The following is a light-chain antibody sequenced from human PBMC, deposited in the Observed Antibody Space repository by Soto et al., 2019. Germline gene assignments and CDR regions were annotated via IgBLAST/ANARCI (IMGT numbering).Light chain of an antibody. Sequence: SYELTQRPSGSVAPGKTTRITCGGNNIGSKSVHWYQQKPGQAPVLVIYYDSDRPSGIPERFSGSNSGNTATLTISRVEAGDEADYYCQVWDSSSDHVVFGGGTKLTVL. CDR3: QVWDSSSDHVV. CDR2: YDS. J-gene: IGLJ2*01. V-gene: IGLV3-21*04. CDR1: NIGSKS.